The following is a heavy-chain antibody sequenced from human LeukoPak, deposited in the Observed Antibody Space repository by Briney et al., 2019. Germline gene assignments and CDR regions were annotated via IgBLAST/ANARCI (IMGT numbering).Heavy chain of an antibody. Sequence: GGSLRLSCAASGFVFRSYAMSWVRQAPGKGLEWVSGISSSGGSTYHADSVRGRFTISRDNSKNTQYLQMNSLRVEDTAVYYCAKVGCGYYDHLDFWGQGILVTVSS. D-gene: IGHD3-22*01. J-gene: IGHJ4*02. V-gene: IGHV3-23*01. CDR3: AKVGCGYYDHLDF. CDR2: ISSSGGST. CDR1: GFVFRSYA.